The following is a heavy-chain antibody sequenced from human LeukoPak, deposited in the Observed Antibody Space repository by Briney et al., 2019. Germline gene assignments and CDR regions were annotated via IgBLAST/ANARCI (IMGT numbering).Heavy chain of an antibody. CDR1: GYTFTSYY. D-gene: IGHD1-26*01. V-gene: IGHV1-46*01. J-gene: IGHJ4*02. CDR2: INPSGGST. CDR3: ATDSVGAWYYFDY. Sequence: ASVKVSCKASGYTFTSYYMHWVRQAPGQGLEWMGIINPSGGSTSYAQKFQGRVTMTEDTSTDTAYMELSSLRSEDTAVYYCATDSVGAWYYFDYWGQGTLVTVSS.